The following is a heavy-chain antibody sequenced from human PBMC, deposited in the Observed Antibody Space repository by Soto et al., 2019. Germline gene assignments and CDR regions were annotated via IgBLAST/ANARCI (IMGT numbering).Heavy chain of an antibody. V-gene: IGHV4-30-4*01. D-gene: IGHD3-10*01. CDR3: ARGEVRGPFDI. Sequence: QLQESGPGLVKPSQTLSLTCTVSGDSMKSHDNYWSWIRQPPGKGPEWIGYIHNSGSTSYNPSLKSRLTISSDMSKNNFSLRLNYVTAADTALYFCARGEVRGPFDIWGQGTKVTVSS. J-gene: IGHJ3*02. CDR1: GDSMKSHDNY. CDR2: IHNSGST.